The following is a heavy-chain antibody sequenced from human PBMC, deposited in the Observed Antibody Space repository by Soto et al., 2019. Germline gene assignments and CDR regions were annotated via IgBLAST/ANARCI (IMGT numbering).Heavy chain of an antibody. J-gene: IGHJ4*02. CDR3: ARGVKMAPPHKYYLDY. D-gene: IGHD3-16*01. Sequence: GESLKISCKGSGYTFGNYWLVWVRQIPGKGLEWMGIIYPSDSKTKYSPPFRGHVTISSDRSTNTAYLQWSSLKASDTAMYYCARGVKMAPPHKYYLDYWRQGTLVTVSS. CDR2: IYPSDSKT. CDR1: GYTFGNYW. V-gene: IGHV5-51*01.